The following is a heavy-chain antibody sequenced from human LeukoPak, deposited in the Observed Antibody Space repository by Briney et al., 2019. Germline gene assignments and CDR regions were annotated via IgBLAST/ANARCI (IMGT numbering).Heavy chain of an antibody. V-gene: IGHV4-30-2*01. Sequence: SQTLSLTCAVSGGSISSGGYSWSWIRQPPGKGLEWIGYIYHSGSTYYNPSLKSRVTISVDRSKNQFSLKLSSVTAADTAAYYCARLGRSGYDLLFDYWGQGTLVTVSS. J-gene: IGHJ4*02. CDR1: GGSISSGGYS. CDR3: ARLGRSGYDLLFDY. CDR2: IYHSGST. D-gene: IGHD5-12*01.